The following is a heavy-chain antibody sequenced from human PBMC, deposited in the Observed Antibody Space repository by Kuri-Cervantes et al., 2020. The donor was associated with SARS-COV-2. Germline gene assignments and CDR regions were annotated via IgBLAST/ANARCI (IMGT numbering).Heavy chain of an antibody. D-gene: IGHD4-23*01. V-gene: IGHV3-74*01. Sequence: GESLKISCAASRFTFSSYWMHWVRQAPGKGLVWVSRINSDGSSTSYADSVKGRFTISRDNAKNTLYLQMNSLRAEDTAVYYCARDPVTPGYYYYYGMDVWGQGTTVTVSS. CDR1: RFTFSSYW. CDR3: ARDPVTPGYYYYYGMDV. CDR2: INSDGSST. J-gene: IGHJ6*02.